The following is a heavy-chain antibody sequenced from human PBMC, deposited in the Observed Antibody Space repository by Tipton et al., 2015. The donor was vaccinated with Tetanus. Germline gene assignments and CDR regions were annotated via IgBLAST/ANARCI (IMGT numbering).Heavy chain of an antibody. J-gene: IGHJ4*02. Sequence: TLSLTCTVSGGSISNHYWSWIRQPPGKGLEWLAYISSSGSTNSNYSLKSRITISRDTSKNQFSLKLASVTAADTAVYYCARADYNLSRKGPFDSWGQGTLVLVSS. D-gene: IGHD3-10*01. CDR3: ARADYNLSRKGPFDS. CDR1: GGSISNHY. V-gene: IGHV4-59*11. CDR2: ISSSGST.